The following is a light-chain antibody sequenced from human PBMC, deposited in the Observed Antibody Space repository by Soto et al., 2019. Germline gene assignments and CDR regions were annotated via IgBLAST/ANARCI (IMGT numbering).Light chain of an antibody. CDR1: QSVLFSAKNRNY. CDR3: LQLYSFPRT. CDR2: WAS. Sequence: DIVMTQSPDSLAVSLGERATINCKSSQSVLFSAKNRNYLSWYQQKPGQPPKLLVYWASTRESGVPDRFSGSGSGTNFPLTISRLQAEDVADYLCLQLYSFPRTFGQGTKVEI. J-gene: IGKJ1*01. V-gene: IGKV4-1*01.